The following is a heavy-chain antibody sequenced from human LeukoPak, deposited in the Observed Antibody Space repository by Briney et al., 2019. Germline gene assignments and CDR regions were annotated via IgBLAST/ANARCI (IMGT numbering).Heavy chain of an antibody. D-gene: IGHD3-3*01. V-gene: IGHV3-23*01. CDR3: AKDLTAVTIFGIQEC. Sequence: GGSLRLSCAASGFTFSSYAMSWVRLAPGKGLEWVSAISGSGGSTYYADSVKGRFTISRDNSKNTLYLQMNSLRAEDTAVYYCAKDLTAVTIFGIQECWGQGTLVTVSS. CDR2: ISGSGGST. CDR1: GFTFSSYA. J-gene: IGHJ4*02.